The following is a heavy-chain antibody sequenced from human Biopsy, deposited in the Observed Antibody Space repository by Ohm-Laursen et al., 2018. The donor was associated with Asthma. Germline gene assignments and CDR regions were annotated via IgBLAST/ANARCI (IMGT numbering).Heavy chain of an antibody. CDR3: ASDFPKDYVRYNFQF. CDR2: RDHEEGGT. Sequence: ASVKVSCKTSGYSLTDLSMHWVRQAPGQGLEWMGGRDHEEGGTVNARRFQGRVTMTEDTSTDTAYMELSSLSSDDTAVYYCASDFPKDYVRYNFQFWGQGTPVTVSS. J-gene: IGHJ4*02. V-gene: IGHV1-24*01. D-gene: IGHD4-17*01. CDR1: GYSLTDLS.